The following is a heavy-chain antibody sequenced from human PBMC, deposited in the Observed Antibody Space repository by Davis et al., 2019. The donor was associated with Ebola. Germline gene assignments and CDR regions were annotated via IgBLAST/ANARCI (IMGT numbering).Heavy chain of an antibody. CDR2: ISSNGGST. Sequence: GESPKTSCSASGFTFSSYAMHWVRQAPGKGLEYVSAISSNGGSTYYADSVKGRFTISRDNSKNTLYLQMNSLRPEDTALYYCVKDRADFSAFNIWGQGTMVTVSS. CDR3: VKDRADFSAFNI. J-gene: IGHJ3*02. D-gene: IGHD2/OR15-2a*01. CDR1: GFTFSSYA. V-gene: IGHV3-64D*06.